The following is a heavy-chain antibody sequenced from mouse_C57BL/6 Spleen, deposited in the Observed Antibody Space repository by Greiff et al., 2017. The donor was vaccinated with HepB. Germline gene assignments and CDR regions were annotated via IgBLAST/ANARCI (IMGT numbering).Heavy chain of an antibody. V-gene: IGHV1-55*01. J-gene: IGHJ4*01. D-gene: IGHD2-4*01. CDR1: GYTFTSYW. CDR2: IYPGSGST. Sequence: QVQLQQSGAELVKPGASVKMSCKASGYTFTSYWITWVKQRPGQGLEWIGDIYPGSGSTNYNEKFKSKATLTVDTSSSTAYMQLSSLTSEDSAVYYCARWDYGRDYYAMDYWGQGTSVTVSS. CDR3: ARWDYGRDYYAMDY.